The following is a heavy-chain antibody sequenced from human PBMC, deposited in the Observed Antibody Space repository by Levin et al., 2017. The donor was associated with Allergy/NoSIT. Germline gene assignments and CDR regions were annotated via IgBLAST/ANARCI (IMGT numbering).Heavy chain of an antibody. CDR1: GASISNYY. CDR3: VRDRGGTYLWGSYRRPPYFDY. Sequence: NTSETLSLTCTVSGASISNYYWSWIRQPAGRGLEWIGRIYSSENSDYSYNPSLKSRVTMSIDTSKNQFSLTLTSVTAADTAVYYCVRDRGGTYLWGSYRRPPYFDYWGQGTLVSVSS. CDR2: IYSSENSDY. D-gene: IGHD3-16*02. V-gene: IGHV4-4*07. J-gene: IGHJ4*02.